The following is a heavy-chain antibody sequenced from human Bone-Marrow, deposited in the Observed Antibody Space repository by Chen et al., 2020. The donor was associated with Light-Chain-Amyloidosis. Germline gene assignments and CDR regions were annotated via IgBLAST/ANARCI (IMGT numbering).Heavy chain of an antibody. V-gene: IGHV4-39*02. J-gene: IGHJ5*02. CDR3: SIRIAVPGANEET. CDR2: IYYSGAA. D-gene: IGHD6-19*01. CDR1: EGSINSGDYY. Sequence: QLQLQESGPGLVKPSETLSLTCTVSEGSINSGDYYWGWLRQSPGKGLEWIGSIYYSGAAFYNPSLRSRVTISLDTSKNLLSLRLTSVTAADTAVYYCSIRIAVPGANEETWGQGTLVTVSS.